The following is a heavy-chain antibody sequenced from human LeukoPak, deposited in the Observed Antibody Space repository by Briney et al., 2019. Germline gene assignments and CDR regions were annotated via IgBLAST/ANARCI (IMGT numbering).Heavy chain of an antibody. Sequence: PGGSLRLSCAASGFTFRSYWMSWVRQAPGKGLEWVANIKQDGSEKYYVDSVKGRFTISRDNAKNSLYLQMNSLRAEDTAVYYCARGGPAAGRFDYWGQGTLVTVSS. J-gene: IGHJ4*02. V-gene: IGHV3-7*01. D-gene: IGHD6-13*01. CDR2: IKQDGSEK. CDR3: ARGGPAAGRFDY. CDR1: GFTFRSYW.